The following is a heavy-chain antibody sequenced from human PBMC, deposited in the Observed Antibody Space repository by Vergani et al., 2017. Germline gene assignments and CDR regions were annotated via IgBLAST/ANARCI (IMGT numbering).Heavy chain of an antibody. CDR2: INHSGST. D-gene: IGHD3-10*01. CDR1: GGSFSGYY. CDR3: ARGKRITMVRDPLETIDY. J-gene: IGHJ4*02. Sequence: QVQLQQWGAGLLKPSETLSLTCAVYGGSFSGYYWSWIRQPPGKGLEWIGEINHSGSTNYNPSLKSRVTISVATSKNQFSLKLSSVTAADTAVYYCARGKRITMVRDPLETIDYWGQGTLVTVSS. V-gene: IGHV4-34*01.